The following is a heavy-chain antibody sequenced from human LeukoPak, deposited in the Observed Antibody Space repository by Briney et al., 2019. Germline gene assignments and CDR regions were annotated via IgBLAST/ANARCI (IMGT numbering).Heavy chain of an antibody. J-gene: IGHJ4*02. CDR1: GGSISSYY. CDR3: ARATWTNFYFDY. Sequence: SEALSLTCTVSGGSISSYYWSWIRQPAGKGLEWIGRIYTSGSTNYNPSLKSRVTMSVDTSKNQFSLRVTSVTAADTAVYYCARATWTNFYFDYWGQGALVTVSS. CDR2: IYTSGST. D-gene: IGHD1-1*01. V-gene: IGHV4-4*07.